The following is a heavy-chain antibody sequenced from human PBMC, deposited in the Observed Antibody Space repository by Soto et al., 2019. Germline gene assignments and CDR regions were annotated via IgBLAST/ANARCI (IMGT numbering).Heavy chain of an antibody. CDR1: GFSFSRFA. D-gene: IGHD3-3*01. Sequence: GGSLRLSCAASGFSFSRFAIHWVRQAPGKGLEWLAVISYDGSNKYYADSVKGRFTISRDNSKNTLYLQMNSLRAEDTAVYYCARDLGVIIINDAFDLWGKGTVVTVSS. CDR3: ARDLGVIIINDAFDL. J-gene: IGHJ3*01. V-gene: IGHV3-30*03. CDR2: ISYDGSNK.